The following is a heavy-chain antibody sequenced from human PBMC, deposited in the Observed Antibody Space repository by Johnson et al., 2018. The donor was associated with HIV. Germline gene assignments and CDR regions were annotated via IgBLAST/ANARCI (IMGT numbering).Heavy chain of an antibody. CDR3: AKSVGSWGAVAGTDAFDI. J-gene: IGHJ3*02. CDR1: GFTFSSYV. CDR2: ISGSGGST. Sequence: VQLVESGGGLVQPGGSLRLSCAASGFTFSSYVMSWVRQAPGKGLEWVSAISGSGGSTYYADSVKGRFTISRDNSKNTLYLQMNSLRAEDTAVYYCAKSVGSWGAVAGTDAFDIWGQGTMVTVSS. V-gene: IGHV3-23*04. D-gene: IGHD6-19*01.